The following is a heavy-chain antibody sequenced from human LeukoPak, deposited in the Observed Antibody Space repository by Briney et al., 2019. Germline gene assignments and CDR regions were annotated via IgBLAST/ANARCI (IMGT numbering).Heavy chain of an antibody. D-gene: IGHD3-10*01. J-gene: IGHJ4*02. Sequence: SETLSLTCTVSGGSISSYYWSWIRQPAGEGLEWSGRIYISGSTNYTPSLKSLVTILVDMSKNQFSLSLRSVTAADTDVYYCARGALLWFGAKMEYYFDYWGQGTPLTVSS. CDR2: IYISGST. V-gene: IGHV4-4*07. CDR1: GGSISSYY. CDR3: ARGALLWFGAKMEYYFDY.